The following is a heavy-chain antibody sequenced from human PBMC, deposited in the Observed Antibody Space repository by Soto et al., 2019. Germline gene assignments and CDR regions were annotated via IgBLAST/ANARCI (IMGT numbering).Heavy chain of an antibody. J-gene: IGHJ4*02. V-gene: IGHV3-23*01. CDR2: ISGSGGST. CDR1: GFTFSSYA. Sequence: EVQLLESGGGLVQPGGSLRLSCAASGFTFSSYAMSWVRQAPGKGLEGVSAISGSGGSTYYADSVKGRFTISRDNSKNTLYLQMNSLRAEDTAVYYCEKVIGYLDFWRGFDYWGQGTLVTVSS. CDR3: EKVIGYLDFWRGFDY. D-gene: IGHD3-3*01.